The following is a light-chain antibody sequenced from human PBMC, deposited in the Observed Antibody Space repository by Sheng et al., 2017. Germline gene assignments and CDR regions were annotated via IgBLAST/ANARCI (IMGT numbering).Light chain of an antibody. CDR1: QSVSSN. CDR2: GAS. V-gene: IGKV3-15*01. Sequence: EIVMTQSPATLSVSPGERATLSCRASQSVSSNLAWYQQKPGQAPRLLIYGASTRATGIPARFSGSGSGTEFTLTISSLQSEDFAVYYCQQYNNWPPTWTFGQGTKVGNQT. J-gene: IGKJ1*01. CDR3: QQYNNWPPTWT.